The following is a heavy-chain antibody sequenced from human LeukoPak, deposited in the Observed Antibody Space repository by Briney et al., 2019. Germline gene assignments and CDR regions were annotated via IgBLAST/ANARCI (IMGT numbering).Heavy chain of an antibody. D-gene: IGHD3-9*01. CDR2: FDPEDGET. J-gene: IGHJ3*02. CDR1: GYTLTELS. V-gene: IGHV1-24*01. CDR3: ATAKNYDILTGYYAFDI. Sequence: GASVKVSCKVSGYTLTELSMHWERQAPGKGLEWMGGFDPEDGETIYARKFQGRVTMTEDTSTDTAYMELSSLRSEDTAVYYCATAKNYDILTGYYAFDIWGQGTMVTVSS.